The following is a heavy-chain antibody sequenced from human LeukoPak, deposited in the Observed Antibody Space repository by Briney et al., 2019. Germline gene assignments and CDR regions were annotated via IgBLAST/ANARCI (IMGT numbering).Heavy chain of an antibody. V-gene: IGHV1-18*01. CDR2: ISGYNGNT. J-gene: IGHJ4*02. CDR3: ARDRGGGATTFDY. D-gene: IGHD1-26*01. Sequence: ASVKVSCKASGHTFSNCGFSWVRQAPGQGLEWMGWISGYNGNTNYPQKLQGRVTMTTGSSTSTAYMELRNLRSDDTAVYYCARDRGGGATTFDYWGQGTLVTVSS. CDR1: GHTFSNCG.